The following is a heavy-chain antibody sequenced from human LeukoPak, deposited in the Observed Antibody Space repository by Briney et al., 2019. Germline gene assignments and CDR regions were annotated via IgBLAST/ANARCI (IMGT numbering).Heavy chain of an antibody. CDR3: ARGDDSGYYDYFDY. CDR2: IKQDGSQE. Sequence: PGGSLRLSCAASRFTLSTYWMSWVRQAPGKGLEWVAHIKQDGSQEYYVDSVKGRFTISRDSAKNSLYLQMNSLRAEDTAVYYCARGDDSGYYDYFDYWGQGALVTVSS. CDR1: RFTLSTYW. J-gene: IGHJ4*02. D-gene: IGHD3-22*01. V-gene: IGHV3-7*01.